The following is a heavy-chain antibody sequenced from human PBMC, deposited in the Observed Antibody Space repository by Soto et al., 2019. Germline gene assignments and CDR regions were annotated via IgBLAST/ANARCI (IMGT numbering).Heavy chain of an antibody. V-gene: IGHV3-11*06. D-gene: IGHD4-17*01. Sequence: QVQLVVSGGGLVKPGGSLRLSCAASGFNFRDYDMSWFRQAPGKGLEWVSYVSGSGTETNYADSVKGRFTVFRDNTKNSEYLQMDSLRDEDTAVYYCARKSTVTKPDDSWDQGTLVTVSS. J-gene: IGHJ5*02. CDR2: VSGSGTET. CDR1: GFNFRDYD. CDR3: ARKSTVTKPDDS.